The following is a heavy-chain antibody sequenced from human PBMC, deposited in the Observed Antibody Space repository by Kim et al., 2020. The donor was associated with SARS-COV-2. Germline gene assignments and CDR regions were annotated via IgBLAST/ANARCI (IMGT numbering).Heavy chain of an antibody. CDR1: GGSFSGYY. V-gene: IGHV4-34*01. D-gene: IGHD5-18*01. CDR2: INHSGST. CDR3: ARGRTWIQLWLTPNWFDP. J-gene: IGHJ5*02. Sequence: SETLSLTCAVYGGSFSGYYWSWIRQPPGKGLEWIGEINHSGSTNYNPSLKSRVTISVDTSKNQFSLKLSSVTAADTAVYYCARGRTWIQLWLTPNWFDP.